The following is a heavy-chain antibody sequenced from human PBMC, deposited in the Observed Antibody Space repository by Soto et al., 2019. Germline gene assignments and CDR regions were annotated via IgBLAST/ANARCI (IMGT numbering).Heavy chain of an antibody. Sequence: QVQLQESGPGLVKPSETLSLTCTVSGGSISSYYWIWIRQPPGKGLEWIGYIYYTGRTNYNPSLKSRVTISLDTSKNQFSLKLSSVTAADTAVYYCARGSGWFGGEVDSWGQGTLVTVSS. D-gene: IGHD3-10*01. CDR3: ARGSGWFGGEVDS. CDR2: IYYTGRT. V-gene: IGHV4-59*01. J-gene: IGHJ4*02. CDR1: GGSISSYY.